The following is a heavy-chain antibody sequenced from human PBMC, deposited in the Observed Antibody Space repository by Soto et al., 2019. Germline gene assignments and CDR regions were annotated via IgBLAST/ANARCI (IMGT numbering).Heavy chain of an antibody. J-gene: IGHJ6*02. V-gene: IGHV3-48*02. CDR3: ASLGYCSSATCKYYFYYYGMDV. D-gene: IGHD2-2*01. CDR1: GFSFGSYS. Sequence: GSLRLSCEASGFSFGSYSMNWVRQAPGKGLEWVSFISGRGTTTYYADSVKGRFTVSRDNAKNSLSLEVNSLRDEDTAVYYCASLGYCSSATCKYYFYYYGMDVWGQGTTVTVSS. CDR2: ISGRGTTT.